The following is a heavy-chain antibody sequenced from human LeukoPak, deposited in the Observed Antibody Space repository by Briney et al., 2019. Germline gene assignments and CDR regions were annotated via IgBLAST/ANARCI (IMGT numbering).Heavy chain of an antibody. Sequence: PGGPLRLSCPASGFTSSGYYMSWIRQAPGKGLKWVSYISSSGSTIYYADSVKGRFTISRDNAKNSLYLQMNSLRAEDTAVYYCARAPREPYYFDYWGQGTLVTVSS. V-gene: IGHV3-11*01. D-gene: IGHD1-26*01. J-gene: IGHJ4*02. CDR1: GFTSSGYY. CDR2: ISSSGSTI. CDR3: ARAPREPYYFDY.